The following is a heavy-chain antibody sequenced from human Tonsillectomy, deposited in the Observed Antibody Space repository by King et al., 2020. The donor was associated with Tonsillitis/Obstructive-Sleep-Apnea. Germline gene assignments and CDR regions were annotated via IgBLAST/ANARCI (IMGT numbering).Heavy chain of an antibody. CDR3: RGSGRYYYYGMDV. V-gene: IGHV3-49*04. CDR1: GFTFGDYA. D-gene: IGHD1-26*01. J-gene: IGHJ6*02. Sequence: VQLVESGGGLVQPGRSLRLSCTASGFTFGDYAMSWVRQAPGKGLEWVGFIRSKAYGGTTEYAASVKGRFTISRDDSKSIAYLQMNSLKTEDTAVYYCRGSGRYYYYGMDVWGQGTTVTVSS. CDR2: IRSKAYGGTT.